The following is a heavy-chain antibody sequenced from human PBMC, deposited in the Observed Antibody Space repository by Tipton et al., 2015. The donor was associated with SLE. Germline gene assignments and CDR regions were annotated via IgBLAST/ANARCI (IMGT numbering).Heavy chain of an antibody. V-gene: IGHV4-39*07. J-gene: IGHJ4*02. Sequence: TLSLTCTVSGGSISSSNCYWGWIRQPPGKGLELIGIIYYSGRTYYNPSLKTRVSISVDTSKIQFSLRLTSVTSADTAVYYCARAIGANYFNFWGQGTLVTVSS. CDR2: IYYSGRT. CDR1: GGSISSSNCY. CDR3: ARAIGANYFNF. D-gene: IGHD3-16*01.